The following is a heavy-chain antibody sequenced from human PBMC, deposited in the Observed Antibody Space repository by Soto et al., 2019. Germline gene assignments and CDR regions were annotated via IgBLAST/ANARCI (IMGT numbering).Heavy chain of an antibody. V-gene: IGHV3-21*01. CDR2: ISSSSSYI. CDR1: GFTFSSYS. Sequence: EVQLVESGGGLVKPGGSLRLSCAASGFTFSSYSMNWVRQAPGKGLEWVSSISSSSSYIYYADSVKGRFTISRDNAKNSLYLQMNSLRAEDTAVYYCASSDDSSGYWNYWGQGTLVTVSS. CDR3: ASSDDSSGYWNY. J-gene: IGHJ4*02. D-gene: IGHD3-22*01.